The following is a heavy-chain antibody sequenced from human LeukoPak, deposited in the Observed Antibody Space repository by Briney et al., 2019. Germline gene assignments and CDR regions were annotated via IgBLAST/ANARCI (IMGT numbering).Heavy chain of an antibody. D-gene: IGHD6-19*01. J-gene: IGHJ4*02. Sequence: GGSLRLSCAASGFTFSSYAMSWVRQAPGKGLEWVSAISGSGDSTYYADSVKGRFTISRDNSKNTLYLQMNSLGSDDTAVYYCASTGYSSGWTFDYWGQGTLVTVSS. CDR3: ASTGYSSGWTFDY. CDR1: GFTFSSYA. CDR2: ISGSGDST. V-gene: IGHV3-23*01.